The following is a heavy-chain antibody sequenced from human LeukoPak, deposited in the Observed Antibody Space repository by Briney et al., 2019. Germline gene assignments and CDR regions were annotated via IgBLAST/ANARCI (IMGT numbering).Heavy chain of an antibody. J-gene: IGHJ4*02. CDR3: ARASDRLQPPDY. CDR1: GGSISNYY. Sequence: SETLSLTCTVSGGSISNYYWTWIRQPPGKGLEWIGYIYYSGSTNYNPSRKSRVTISVDTSKNQFSLKLSSVTAADTAMYYCARASDRLQPPDYWGQGTLVTVSS. V-gene: IGHV4-59*01. D-gene: IGHD4-11*01. CDR2: IYYSGST.